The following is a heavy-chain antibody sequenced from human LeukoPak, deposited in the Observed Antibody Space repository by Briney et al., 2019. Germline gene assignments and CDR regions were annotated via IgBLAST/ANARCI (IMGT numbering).Heavy chain of an antibody. CDR3: ARDPDPLPEVAFDI. V-gene: IGHV3-7*05. J-gene: IGHJ3*02. CDR1: GFTFRSHW. D-gene: IGHD1-14*01. CDR2: INQGGTKK. Sequence: GGSLRISCAASGFTFRSHWMSWVRQTPGKGLEWVANINQGGTKKYYLESVRGRFTISRDNAAQSMYLQMNSLRAEDTALYYCARDPDPLPEVAFDIWGQGTMVTVSS.